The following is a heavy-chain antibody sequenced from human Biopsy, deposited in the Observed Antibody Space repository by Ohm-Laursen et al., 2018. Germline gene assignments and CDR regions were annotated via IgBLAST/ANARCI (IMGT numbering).Heavy chain of an antibody. V-gene: IGHV3-23*01. CDR3: AKDRFPYTSGYSSVFEY. CDR2: ISDSGTDT. Sequence: GSLRLSCTASGFTFRTHDMNWVRQAPGKGLQWVSSISDSGTDTYHADSVKGRFTISRDNSRNTLFLQMNSLKAEDTAVYYCAKDRFPYTSGYSSVFEYWGQGTLVTVSS. CDR1: GFTFRTHD. D-gene: IGHD3-22*01. J-gene: IGHJ4*02.